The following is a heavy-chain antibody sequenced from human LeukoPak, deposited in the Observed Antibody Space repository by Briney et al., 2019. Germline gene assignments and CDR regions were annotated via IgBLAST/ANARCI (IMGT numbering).Heavy chain of an antibody. D-gene: IGHD3-9*01. Sequence: SETLSLTCAVYGGSFSGYYWSWIRQPPGKGLEWIGEINHSGSTNYNPSLKSRVTISVDTSKNQFSLKLSSVTAADTAVYYCARDRFDWLLPPDYWGQGTLVTVSS. CDR2: INHSGST. J-gene: IGHJ4*02. CDR1: GGSFSGYY. V-gene: IGHV4-34*01. CDR3: ARDRFDWLLPPDY.